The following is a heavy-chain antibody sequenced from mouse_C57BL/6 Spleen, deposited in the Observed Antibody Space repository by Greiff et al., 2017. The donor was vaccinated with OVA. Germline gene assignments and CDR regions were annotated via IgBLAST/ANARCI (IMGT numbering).Heavy chain of an antibody. CDR1: GYTFTSYW. D-gene: IGHD2-1*01. V-gene: IGHV1-50*01. Sequence: QVQLKQPGAELVKPGASVKLSCKASGYTFTSYWMQWVKQRPGQGLEWIGEIDPSDSYTNYNQKFKGKATLTVDTSSSTAYMQLSSLTSEDAAVYYCARKGNYVFAYWGQGTLVTVSA. CDR2: IDPSDSYT. J-gene: IGHJ3*01. CDR3: ARKGNYVFAY.